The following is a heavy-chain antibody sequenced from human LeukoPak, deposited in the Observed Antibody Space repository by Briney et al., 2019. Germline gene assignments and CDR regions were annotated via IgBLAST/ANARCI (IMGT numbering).Heavy chain of an antibody. CDR3: AKEAAEMATADY. V-gene: IGHV3-9*01. D-gene: IGHD5-24*01. CDR1: GFTFDDYA. Sequence: GGSLRLSCAASGFTFDDYAMHWVRQAPGRGLEWASGISWNSGSIGYADSVKGRFTISRDNAKNSLYLQMNSLRAEDTALYYCAKEAAEMATADYWGQGTLVTVSS. CDR2: ISWNSGSI. J-gene: IGHJ4*02.